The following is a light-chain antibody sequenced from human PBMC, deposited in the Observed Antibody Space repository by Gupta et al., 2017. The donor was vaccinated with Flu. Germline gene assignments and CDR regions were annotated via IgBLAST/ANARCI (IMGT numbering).Light chain of an antibody. J-gene: IGKJ1*01. CDR1: QGISSY. Sequence: VIWMTQSPSLLSASTGDRVTISCRVSQGISSYLAWYQQKPGKAPELLIYAASTLQSGVPSRFSGSGSGTDFTLTISCLQSEDFATYYCQQEDSFPRTFGQGTKVEIK. CDR2: AAS. CDR3: QQEDSFPRT. V-gene: IGKV1D-8*01.